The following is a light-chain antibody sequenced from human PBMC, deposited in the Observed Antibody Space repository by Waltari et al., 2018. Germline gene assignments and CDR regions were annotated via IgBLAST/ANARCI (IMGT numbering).Light chain of an antibody. J-gene: IGLJ2*01. CDR1: SSDVGSYNL. CDR3: CSFAGSVTFVV. Sequence: QSALTQPASVSGSPGQSITIFCSGTSSDVGSYNLFSWYQQPPGKAPKLIIYEVTKRPSGVSNRVSGSKSGNTASLTISGLQAEDEAEYFCCSFAGSVTFVVFGGGTKVTVL. CDR2: EVT. V-gene: IGLV2-23*02.